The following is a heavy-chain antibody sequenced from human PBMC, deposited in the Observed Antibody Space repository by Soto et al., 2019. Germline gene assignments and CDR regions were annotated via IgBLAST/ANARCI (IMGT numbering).Heavy chain of an antibody. CDR1: GDSIIGTHW. Sequence: PSETLSLTCAVSGDSIIGTHWWSWVRRPPGKGLEFIGETHHSRGTNYNPSLRSRVTISRDNSKNTLYLQMNSLRAEDTAVYYCAKPPGLLFDYWGQGTLVTVSS. CDR3: AKPPGLLFDY. V-gene: IGHV4-4*02. CDR2: THHSRGT. J-gene: IGHJ4*02. D-gene: IGHD3-22*01.